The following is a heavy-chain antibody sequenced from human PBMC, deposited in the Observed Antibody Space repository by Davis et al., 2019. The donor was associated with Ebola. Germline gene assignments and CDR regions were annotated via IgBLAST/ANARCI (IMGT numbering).Heavy chain of an antibody. CDR2: ISAYNGNT. Sequence: ASVKVSCKASGYTFTSYGISWVRQAPGQGLEWMGWISAYNGNTNYAQKLQGRVTITRDTSASTAYMELSSLRSEDTAVYYCARDPLYYDFWSGYHNYYYGMDVWGQGTTVTVSS. CDR1: GYTFTSYG. J-gene: IGHJ6*02. V-gene: IGHV1-18*01. D-gene: IGHD3-3*01. CDR3: ARDPLYYDFWSGYHNYYYGMDV.